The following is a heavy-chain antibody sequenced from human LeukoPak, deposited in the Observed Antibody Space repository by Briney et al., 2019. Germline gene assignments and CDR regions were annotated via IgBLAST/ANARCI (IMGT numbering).Heavy chain of an antibody. D-gene: IGHD2-15*01. V-gene: IGHV4-38-2*02. CDR2: IYHSGST. Sequence: SETLSLTCIVSGYSISSGYYWGWIRQPPGKGLEWIGSIYHSGSTYYNSSLKSRVTISVDTSKNQFSLKLSSVTAADTAVYYCARGVEVAATDYWGQGTLVTVSS. CDR3: ARGVEVAATDY. CDR1: GYSISSGYY. J-gene: IGHJ4*02.